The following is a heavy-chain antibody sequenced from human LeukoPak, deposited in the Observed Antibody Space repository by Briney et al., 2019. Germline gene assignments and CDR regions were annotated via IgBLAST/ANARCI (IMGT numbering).Heavy chain of an antibody. D-gene: IGHD3-22*01. CDR2: ISAYNGNT. J-gene: IGHJ4*02. CDR3: ARDLRAYSSGYTDY. Sequence: ASVKVSCKASGGTFSSYAISWVRQAPGQGLEWMGWISAYNGNTNYAQKLQGRVTMTTDTSTSTAYMELRSLRSDDTAVYYCARDLRAYSSGYTDYWGQGTLVTVSS. V-gene: IGHV1-18*01. CDR1: GGTFSSYA.